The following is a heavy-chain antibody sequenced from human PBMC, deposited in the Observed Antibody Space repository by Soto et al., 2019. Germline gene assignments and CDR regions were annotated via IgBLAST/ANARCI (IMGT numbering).Heavy chain of an antibody. J-gene: IGHJ4*02. CDR3: AKDLVAYRSGGSCYFRGMDY. D-gene: IGHD2-15*01. Sequence: QVQLVESGGGVVQPGRSLRLSCEASGSTFSSYGMHWVRQTPGKGLEWVAVISYDGSNKYYRDSVKGRFTISRDSSKNTLYLQMNSLRAEDTAVYYCAKDLVAYRSGGSCYFRGMDYWGQGTLVTVSS. V-gene: IGHV3-30*18. CDR1: GSTFSSYG. CDR2: ISYDGSNK.